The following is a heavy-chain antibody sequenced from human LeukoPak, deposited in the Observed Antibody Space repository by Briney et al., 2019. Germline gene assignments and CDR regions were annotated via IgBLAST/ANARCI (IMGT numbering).Heavy chain of an antibody. Sequence: PSETLSLTCTVSGGSISRYYWSWIRQPPGKGLEWIGYIYYSGTTNYNPSLKSRVTISVDTSKNQFSLKLNSVTAADAAVYYCARDLKIGYNSGWYSFDYWGQGTLVTVSS. CDR1: GGSISRYY. CDR3: ARDLKIGYNSGWYSFDY. D-gene: IGHD6-19*01. V-gene: IGHV4-59*01. J-gene: IGHJ4*02. CDR2: IYYSGTT.